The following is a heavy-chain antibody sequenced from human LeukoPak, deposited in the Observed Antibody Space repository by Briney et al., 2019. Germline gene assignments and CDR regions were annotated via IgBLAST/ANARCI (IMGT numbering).Heavy chain of an antibody. J-gene: IGHJ4*02. Sequence: PGGSLRLSCAASGFTFSSYAMSWARQAPGKGLEWVSSISGSGGSTYYADSVKGRFTISRDNSKNTLYLQMNSLRAEDTAVYYCASGSITMISPFDYWGQGTLVTVSS. CDR3: ASGSITMISPFDY. CDR2: ISGSGGST. V-gene: IGHV3-23*01. CDR1: GFTFSSYA. D-gene: IGHD3-22*01.